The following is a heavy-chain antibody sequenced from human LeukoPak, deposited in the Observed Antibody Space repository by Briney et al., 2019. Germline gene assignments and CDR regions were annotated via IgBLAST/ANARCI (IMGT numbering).Heavy chain of an antibody. V-gene: IGHV1-46*01. CDR2: INPFNGDT. CDR1: GYTFTSYY. J-gene: IGHJ4*02. CDR3: ARDGRYRSGWSFDY. Sequence: ASVKVSCKASGYTFTSYYIHWVRQAPGQGLEWMGIINPFNGDTTYAQRFQGRLTLTSDTSTSTVDVELTSLRSDDTAVYYCARDGRYRSGWSFDYWGQGTQVTVSP. D-gene: IGHD6-19*01.